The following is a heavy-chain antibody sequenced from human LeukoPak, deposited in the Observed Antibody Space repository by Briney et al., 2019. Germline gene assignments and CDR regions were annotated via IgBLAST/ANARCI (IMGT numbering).Heavy chain of an antibody. CDR1: GFTFSASA. V-gene: IGHV3-30*18. Sequence: GGSLRLSCAAAGFTFSASAMHWVRQTPGKGLEWVAVISYDGGSEYYSDSVKGRFTISRDNSKNTLYLQMNSLRAEDTAVYYCAKDLSYYTTWSPSDYWGQGTLVTVSS. J-gene: IGHJ4*02. D-gene: IGHD3-10*01. CDR3: AKDLSYYTTWSPSDY. CDR2: ISYDGGSE.